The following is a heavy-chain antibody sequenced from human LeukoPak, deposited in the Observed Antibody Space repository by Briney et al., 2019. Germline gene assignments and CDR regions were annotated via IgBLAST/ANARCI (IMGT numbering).Heavy chain of an antibody. J-gene: IGHJ4*02. Sequence: GGSLRLSCAASGFTFDDYAMHWVRQAPGKGLEWVSGISWNSGSIGYADSVKGRFTIPRDNAKNSLYLQMNSLRAEDTALYYCAKVFYYDSSGFDYWGQGTLVTVSS. CDR2: ISWNSGSI. D-gene: IGHD3-22*01. CDR1: GFTFDDYA. CDR3: AKVFYYDSSGFDY. V-gene: IGHV3-9*01.